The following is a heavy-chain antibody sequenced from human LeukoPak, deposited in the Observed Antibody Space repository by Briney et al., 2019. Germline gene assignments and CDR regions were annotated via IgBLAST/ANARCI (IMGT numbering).Heavy chain of an antibody. CDR2: IYYSGST. CDR1: GGSISSYY. V-gene: IGHV4-59*01. CDR3: ARALRYFDWLFDY. D-gene: IGHD3-9*01. Sequence: SETLSLTCTVSGGSISSYYWSGIRQPPGKGLEWIGYIYYSGSTNYNPSLKSRVTISVDTSKNQFSLKLSSVTAADTAVYYCARALRYFDWLFDYWGQGTLVTVSS. J-gene: IGHJ4*02.